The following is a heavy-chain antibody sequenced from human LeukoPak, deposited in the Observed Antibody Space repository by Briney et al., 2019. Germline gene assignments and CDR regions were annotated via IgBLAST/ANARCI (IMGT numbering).Heavy chain of an antibody. CDR3: ARAFMADAFDI. V-gene: IGHV3-7*01. Sequence: HPGGSLRLSCAASGFTFSSYWMSWVRQAPGKGLEWVANIKEAGSERYYVDSVKGRFTISRDNAKNSLHLQMNSLRAEDTAVYYCARAFMADAFDIWGQGTMVTVSS. CDR2: IKEAGSER. D-gene: IGHD3-10*01. CDR1: GFTFSSYW. J-gene: IGHJ3*02.